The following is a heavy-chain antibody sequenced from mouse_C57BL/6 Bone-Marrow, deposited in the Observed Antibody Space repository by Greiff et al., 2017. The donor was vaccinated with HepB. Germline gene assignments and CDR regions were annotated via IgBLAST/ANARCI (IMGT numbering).Heavy chain of an antibody. CDR3: TKNSYWYFDV. V-gene: IGHV14-4*01. CDR1: GFNIKDDY. J-gene: IGHJ1*03. Sequence: EVQLQQSGAELVRPGASVKLSCTASGFNIKDDYMHWVKQRPEQGLEWIGWIDPENGDTEYASKFQGKATITADTSSNTAYLQLSSLTSEDTAVYYCTKNSYWYFDVWGTGTTVTVSS. CDR2: IDPENGDT.